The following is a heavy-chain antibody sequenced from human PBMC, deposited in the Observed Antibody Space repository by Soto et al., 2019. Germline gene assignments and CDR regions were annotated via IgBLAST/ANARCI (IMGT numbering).Heavy chain of an antibody. J-gene: IGHJ4*02. CDR1: GYTFTSYG. CDR2: ISVYNGNT. Sequence: ASVKVSCKASGYTFTSYGISWVRQAPGQGLEWMGWISVYNGNTNYAQKLQGRVTKTTDTSTSTAYMELRSLRSDDTAVYYCSRDWAYQRPGFDYWGQGTLVTVSS. V-gene: IGHV1-18*01. D-gene: IGHD2-2*01. CDR3: SRDWAYQRPGFDY.